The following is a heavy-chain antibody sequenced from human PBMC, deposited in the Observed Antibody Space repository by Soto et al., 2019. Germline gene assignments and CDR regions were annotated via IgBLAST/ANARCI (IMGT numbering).Heavy chain of an antibody. Sequence: QVQLQESGPGLVKPSQTLSLTCTVSGGSISSGGYYWTWIRQHPGKGLEWIGNIYYTGTTYYNPALKSRLPISVDTSKNQCSLKLSSVTAADTAVYYCAREPSIWGQGTLVTVSS. V-gene: IGHV4-31*03. CDR1: GGSISSGGYY. CDR2: IYYTGTT. CDR3: AREPSI. J-gene: IGHJ4*02.